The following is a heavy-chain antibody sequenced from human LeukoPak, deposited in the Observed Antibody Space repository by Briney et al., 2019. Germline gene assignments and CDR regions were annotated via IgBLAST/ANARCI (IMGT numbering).Heavy chain of an antibody. J-gene: IGHJ4*02. D-gene: IGHD2-2*01. CDR1: GGTFSSYA. CDR3: ARGGPVQYCSSTSCYVPLDY. Sequence: SVKVSCKASGGTFSSYAISWVRQAPGQGLEWMGGIIPIFGTANYAQKFQGRVTITADESTSTAYMELSSLRSEDTAVYYCARGGPVQYCSSTSCYVPLDYRGQGTLVTVSS. V-gene: IGHV1-69*13. CDR2: IIPIFGTA.